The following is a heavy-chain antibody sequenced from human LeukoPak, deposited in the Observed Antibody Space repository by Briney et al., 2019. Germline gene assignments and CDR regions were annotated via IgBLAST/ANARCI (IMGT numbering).Heavy chain of an antibody. CDR2: IYYSGST. J-gene: IGHJ4*02. Sequence: PSQTLSLTCTVSGDSISSGGYYWSWIRQHPGKGLEWIGYIYYSGSTYYNPSLKSRVTISVDTSKNQFSLKLSSVTAADTAVYYCARATGGEYSSSSLFDYWGQGTLVTVSS. CDR1: GDSISSGGYY. CDR3: ARATGGEYSSSSLFDY. V-gene: IGHV4-31*03. D-gene: IGHD6-6*01.